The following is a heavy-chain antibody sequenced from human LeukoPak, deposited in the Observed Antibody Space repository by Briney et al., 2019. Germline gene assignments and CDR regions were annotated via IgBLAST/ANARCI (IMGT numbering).Heavy chain of an antibody. Sequence: GGSLRLSCAASGFTFDDYAMHWVRQAPGKGLEWVSGISWNSGSIGYADSVKGRFTISRDNAKNSLYLQMNSLRAEDTALYYCAKEMATTTYDAFDIWGQGIMVTVSS. CDR3: AKEMATTTYDAFDI. D-gene: IGHD5-24*01. CDR2: ISWNSGSI. CDR1: GFTFDDYA. V-gene: IGHV3-9*01. J-gene: IGHJ3*02.